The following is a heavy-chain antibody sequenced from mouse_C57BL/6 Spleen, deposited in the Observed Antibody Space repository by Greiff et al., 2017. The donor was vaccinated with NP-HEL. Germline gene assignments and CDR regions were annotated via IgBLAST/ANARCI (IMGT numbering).Heavy chain of an antibody. J-gene: IGHJ2*01. CDR3: ARRANWDGLDY. Sequence: QVTLKECGPGILQSSQTLSLTCSFSGFSLSTSGMGVSWIRQPSGKGLEWLAHIYWDDDKRYNPSLKRRPTISKDTSRNQVFLKITSVDTADTATYYCARRANWDGLDYWGQGTTLTVSS. V-gene: IGHV8-12*01. CDR2: IYWDDDK. CDR1: GFSLSTSGMG. D-gene: IGHD4-1*01.